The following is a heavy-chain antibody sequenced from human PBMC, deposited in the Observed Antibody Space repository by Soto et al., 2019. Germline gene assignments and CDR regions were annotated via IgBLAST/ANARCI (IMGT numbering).Heavy chain of an antibody. Sequence: GGSLRLSCAASGFTFSSYGMHWVRQAPGKGLEWVAVIWCDGSNKYYADSVKGRFTISRDNSKNTLYLQMNSLRAEDTAVYYCARDSSDSSGPYYYYGMDVWGQGTTVTVSS. J-gene: IGHJ6*02. D-gene: IGHD3-22*01. CDR3: ARDSSDSSGPYYYYGMDV. V-gene: IGHV3-33*01. CDR1: GFTFSSYG. CDR2: IWCDGSNK.